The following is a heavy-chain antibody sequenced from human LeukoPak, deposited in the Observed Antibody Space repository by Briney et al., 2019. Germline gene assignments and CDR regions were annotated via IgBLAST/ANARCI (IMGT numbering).Heavy chain of an antibody. CDR3: ARHGTSSYYYYAMDV. CDR1: GGSISSYY. V-gene: IGHV4-59*08. CDR2: IYYSGST. D-gene: IGHD1-1*01. Sequence: SETLSLTCTVSGGSISSYYWSWVRQPPGKGLEWIGYIYYSGSTNYNPSLKSRVTISVDTSKNQFSLRLSSVTAADTAVYYCARHGTSSYYYYAMDVWGQGTTVTVSS. J-gene: IGHJ6*02.